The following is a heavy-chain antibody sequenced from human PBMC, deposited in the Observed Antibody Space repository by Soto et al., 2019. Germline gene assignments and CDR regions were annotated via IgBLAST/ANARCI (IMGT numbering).Heavy chain of an antibody. CDR1: GFTVSINY. J-gene: IGHJ4*02. Sequence: HPGGSLRIACATSGFTVSINYMSWVGQAPGKGLEWVSVIYSGGSTYYADSVKGRFTISRDNSKNTLYLQMNSLRAEDTAVYYCARARSSGWDTYYFDYWGQGTMVTVSS. V-gene: IGHV3-53*01. CDR2: IYSGGST. CDR3: ARARSSGWDTYYFDY. D-gene: IGHD6-19*01.